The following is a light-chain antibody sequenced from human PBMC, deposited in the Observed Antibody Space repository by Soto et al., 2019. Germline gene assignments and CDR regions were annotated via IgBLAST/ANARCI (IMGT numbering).Light chain of an antibody. J-gene: IGKJ4*01. V-gene: IGKV3-15*01. CDR1: QSVSSY. Sequence: EILLTQSPATLSLSPGERATLSCRASQSVSSYLAWYQQEPGQAPRLLIYGASTRATGIPARFSGSGSGTEFTLTISSLQSEDFAVYYCQQYNNWPLTFGGGTKVDI. CDR3: QQYNNWPLT. CDR2: GAS.